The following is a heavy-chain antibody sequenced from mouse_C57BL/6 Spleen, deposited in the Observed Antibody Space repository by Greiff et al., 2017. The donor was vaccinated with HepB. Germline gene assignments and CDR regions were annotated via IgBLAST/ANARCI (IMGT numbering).Heavy chain of an antibody. Sequence: VQLQQPGAELVKPGASVKLSCKASGYTFTSYWMQWVKQRPGQGLEWIGEIDPSDSYTNYNQKFKGKATLTVDTSSSTAYMQLSSLTSEDSAVYYCARSDGYYAMDDWGQGTSVTVSS. CDR3: ARSDGYYAMDD. D-gene: IGHD2-3*01. J-gene: IGHJ4*01. V-gene: IGHV1-50*01. CDR1: GYTFTSYW. CDR2: IDPSDSYT.